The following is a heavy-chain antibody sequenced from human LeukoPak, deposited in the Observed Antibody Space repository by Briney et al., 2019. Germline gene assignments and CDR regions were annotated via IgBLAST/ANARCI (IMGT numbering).Heavy chain of an antibody. Sequence: QAGGSLRLSCVASGFTVNNNYMNWVRQAPGKGLEWVSVVYSDGSTKSAESVKGRFTISRDNSKNTLYLQMSRLRVEDTAIYYCARDPPRGFGNAFDIWGQGTMVTVSS. CDR2: VYSDGST. D-gene: IGHD2-15*01. J-gene: IGHJ3*02. V-gene: IGHV3-53*01. CDR3: ARDPPRGFGNAFDI. CDR1: GFTVNNNY.